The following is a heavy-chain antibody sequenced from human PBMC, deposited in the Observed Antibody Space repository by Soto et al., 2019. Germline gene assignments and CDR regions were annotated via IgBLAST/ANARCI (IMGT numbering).Heavy chain of an antibody. J-gene: IGHJ6*02. Sequence: QVQLVQSGAEVKKPGSSVKVPCKASGGTFSSYAISWVRQAPGQGLEWMGGIIPIFGTANYAQKFQGRVTITADESTSTAYMELSSLRSEDTAVYYCARSVSWGSYYYYGMDVWGQGTTVTVSS. D-gene: IGHD7-27*01. V-gene: IGHV1-69*01. CDR3: ARSVSWGSYYYYGMDV. CDR1: GGTFSSYA. CDR2: IIPIFGTA.